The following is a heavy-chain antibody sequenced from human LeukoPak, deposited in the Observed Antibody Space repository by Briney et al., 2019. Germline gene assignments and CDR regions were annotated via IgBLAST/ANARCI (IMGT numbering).Heavy chain of an antibody. CDR3: AKTYSRESGYDFFFHY. J-gene: IGHJ4*02. D-gene: IGHD5-12*01. Sequence: PGGSLRLSCAASGFTFSSYWIHWVRQAPGKGLEWVSAISYDGKNIHYADSVKGRFTISRDNSRNAVYLQMNSLRVEDTAVYYCAKTYSRESGYDFFFHYWGQGTRVTVSS. CDR1: GFTFSSYW. V-gene: IGHV3-30*18. CDR2: ISYDGKNI.